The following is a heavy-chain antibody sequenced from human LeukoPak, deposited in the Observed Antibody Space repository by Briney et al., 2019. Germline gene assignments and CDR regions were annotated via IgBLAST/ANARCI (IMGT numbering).Heavy chain of an antibody. J-gene: IGHJ5*02. CDR3: ARESCSSSSCYNNWFDG. Sequence: SETLSLTCTVSGGSISSYYWSWIRQPPGKGLEWIGYLYYTGSTNYNPSLKSRVTISVDTSKNQFSLKLSSVTAADTAVYYCARESCSSSSCYNNWFDGRRQGTLVTVSS. CDR2: LYYTGST. CDR1: GGSISSYY. D-gene: IGHD2-2*02. V-gene: IGHV4-59*01.